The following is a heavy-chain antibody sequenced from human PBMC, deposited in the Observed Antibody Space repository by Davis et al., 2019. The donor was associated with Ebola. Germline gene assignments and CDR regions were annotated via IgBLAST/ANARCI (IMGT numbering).Heavy chain of an antibody. CDR2: IYPGDSDT. J-gene: IGHJ4*02. D-gene: IGHD3-22*01. CDR1: GYSCTSYW. CDR3: AREMPLDSSGPVWY. Sequence: GASLKISCKGSGYSCTSYWIGWVRQMPGKGLEWMGIIYPGDSDTRYSPSFQGQVTISADKSISTAYLQWSSLKASDTAMYYCAREMPLDSSGPVWYWGQGTLVTVSS. V-gene: IGHV5-51*01.